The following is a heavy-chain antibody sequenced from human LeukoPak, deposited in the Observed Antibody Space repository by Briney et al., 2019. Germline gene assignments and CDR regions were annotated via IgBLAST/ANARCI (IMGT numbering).Heavy chain of an antibody. V-gene: IGHV1-46*01. J-gene: IGHJ4*02. CDR1: GYTFTKSY. D-gene: IGHD6-13*01. Sequence: ASVKVSCKASGYTFTKSYIHWVRQAPGQRLEWMGLINPGGDNTDYAQNFQGRLTMTSDTSARTVYMELSSLRSDDTAVYYCARGPYSSSWYLGLYYFDYWGQGTLVTVSS. CDR2: INPGGDNT. CDR3: ARGPYSSSWYLGLYYFDY.